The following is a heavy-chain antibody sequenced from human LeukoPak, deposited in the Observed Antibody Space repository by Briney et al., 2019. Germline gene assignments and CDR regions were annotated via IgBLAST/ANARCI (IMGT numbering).Heavy chain of an antibody. Sequence: PGGSLRLSCAASGFTFSSYWMSWVGQAPGKGLEWVANIKQDGSEKYYVDSVKGRFTICRANAKNSLYLQMTSLRAEDTAVYYCAKSSGVQLWLEVHSSGGYMDVWGKGATVTVSS. CDR2: IKQDGSEK. V-gene: IGHV3-7*01. CDR3: AKSSGVQLWLEVHSSGGYMDV. D-gene: IGHD5-18*01. CDR1: GFTFSSYW. J-gene: IGHJ6*03.